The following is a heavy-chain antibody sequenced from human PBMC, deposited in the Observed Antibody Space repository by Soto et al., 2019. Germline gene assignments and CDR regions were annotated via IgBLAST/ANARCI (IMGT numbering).Heavy chain of an antibody. Sequence: PSETLSLTCAVSGASIRNNNWWSWVRQPPGKGVEWIGEIIHGGSTYYNPAPTTRLSISVDKSKNQFSLNLTSVTAADTAVYYYARVHSGSYSDSSGTGTLVTVSS. V-gene: IGHV4-4*02. CDR2: IIHGGST. J-gene: IGHJ4*02. CDR1: GASIRNNNW. D-gene: IGHD1-26*01. CDR3: ARVHSGSYSDS.